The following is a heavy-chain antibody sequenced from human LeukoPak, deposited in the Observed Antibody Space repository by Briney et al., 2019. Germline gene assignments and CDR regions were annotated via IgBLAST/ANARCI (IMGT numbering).Heavy chain of an antibody. CDR3: AKREGSCGPPIDY. CDR2: VSGSDGST. Sequence: GGSLRLSCAASGSTFSTYDMSWVRQAPGKGPEWVSAVSGSDGSTYYADSVKGRFTISRDNSKNTLALQMNILRAEDTAIYYCAKREGSCGPPIDYWGQGTLVTVSS. D-gene: IGHD2-21*01. V-gene: IGHV3-23*01. J-gene: IGHJ4*02. CDR1: GSTFSTYD.